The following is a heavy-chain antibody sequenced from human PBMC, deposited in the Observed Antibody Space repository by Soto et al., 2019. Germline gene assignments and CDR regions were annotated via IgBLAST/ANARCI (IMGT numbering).Heavy chain of an antibody. Sequence: PGGSLRLSCAASGFTFSSLAMHWVRQAPGKGLEWVAIIWPDGSNKDYADSVKGRFTISRDNCKNTVSLQMNSLRAEDTAVYYCARDPPTGYDYFDYWGQGTQVTVSS. CDR3: ARDPPTGYDYFDY. J-gene: IGHJ4*02. D-gene: IGHD2-15*01. CDR1: GFTFSSLA. V-gene: IGHV3-33*01. CDR2: IWPDGSNK.